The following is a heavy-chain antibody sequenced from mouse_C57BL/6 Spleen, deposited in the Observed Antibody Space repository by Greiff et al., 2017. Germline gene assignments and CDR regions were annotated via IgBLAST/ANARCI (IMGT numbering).Heavy chain of an antibody. CDR3: ARRGQVYFDY. CDR1: GYTFTDYN. Sequence: VQLKESGPELVKPGASVKMSCKASGYTFTDYNMHWVKQSHGKSLEWIGYINPNNGGTSYNQKFKGKATLTVNKSSSTAYMELRSLTSEASAVYYCARRGQVYFDYWGQGTTLTVSS. CDR2: INPNNGGT. V-gene: IGHV1-22*01. D-gene: IGHD3-2*02. J-gene: IGHJ2*01.